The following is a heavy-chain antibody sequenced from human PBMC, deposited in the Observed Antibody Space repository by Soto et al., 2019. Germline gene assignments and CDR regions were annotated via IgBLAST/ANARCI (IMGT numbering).Heavy chain of an antibody. V-gene: IGHV4-30-2*01. CDR1: GGSMRSGDYS. CDR3: EREAGNKYGSGSLFDY. Sequence: SETLSLTCAVPGGSMRSGDYSWSWIRQPPGKGLEWIGYIYYSGNTYYNPSLKSRVTISVDRSKNQFSLKLSSVTAAETAVYYCEREAGNKYGSGSLFDYWGQGILVTVSS. CDR2: IYYSGNT. D-gene: IGHD3-10*01. J-gene: IGHJ4*02.